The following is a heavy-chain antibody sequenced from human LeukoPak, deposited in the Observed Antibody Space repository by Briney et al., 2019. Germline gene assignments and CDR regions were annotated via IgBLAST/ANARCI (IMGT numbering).Heavy chain of an antibody. CDR1: GFTFSSYA. D-gene: IGHD3-22*01. Sequence: PGGSLRLSCAASGFTFSSYAMHWVRQAPGKGLEWVAVISYDGSNKYYADSVKGRFTISRDKSKNTLYLQMNSLRAEDTAVYYCARAPTYDSSGYYLDYWGQGTLVTVSS. CDR2: ISYDGSNK. J-gene: IGHJ4*02. CDR3: ARAPTYDSSGYYLDY. V-gene: IGHV3-30-3*01.